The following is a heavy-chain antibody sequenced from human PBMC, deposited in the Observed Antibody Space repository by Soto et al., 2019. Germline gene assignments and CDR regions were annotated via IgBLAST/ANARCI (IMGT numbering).Heavy chain of an antibody. V-gene: IGHV4-59*01. CDR1: CDSITGSH. J-gene: IGHJ5*02. CDR2: IYYRGVT. Sequence: QVHLQESGPGLVKASETLSLTCTVSCDSITGSHWNWIRQPLGKPLEWIGYIYYRGVTNYNPSLNRRPTLSGYRSKNHISLRLNSVIAADTAVYYCASSAIVGREVNTWFDPWGQGILATVSS. D-gene: IGHD1-26*01. CDR3: ASSAIVGREVNTWFDP.